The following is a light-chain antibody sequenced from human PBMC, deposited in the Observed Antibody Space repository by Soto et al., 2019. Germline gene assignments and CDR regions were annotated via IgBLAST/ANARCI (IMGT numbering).Light chain of an antibody. J-gene: IGLJ2*01. CDR2: EVS. CDR1: SSDIGAYNY. CDR3: TSYRSSYAGFKV. Sequence: QSGLTQPPSASGSPGQSVAISCAGTSSDIGAYNYVSWYQQHPGKAPKLIIYEVSKRPSGVPDRFSCSKSGNTASLTVSGLQADDEADYYCTSYRSSYAGFKVFGGGTKLTVL. V-gene: IGLV2-8*01.